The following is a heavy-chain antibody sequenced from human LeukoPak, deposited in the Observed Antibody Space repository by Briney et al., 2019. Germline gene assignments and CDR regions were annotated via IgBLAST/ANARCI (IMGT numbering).Heavy chain of an antibody. D-gene: IGHD3-16*01. J-gene: IGHJ4*02. Sequence: PGGSLRLSCAASGFTFSSYGMHWVRQAPGKGLEWVAVIWYDGSNKYHPYAVKGRFTISRDNSKNTLYLQMNSLRAEDTAVYYCARVLFLGAGQFDYWGEGTLVTVSS. CDR2: IWYDGSNK. CDR3: ARVLFLGAGQFDY. CDR1: GFTFSSYG. V-gene: IGHV3-33*01.